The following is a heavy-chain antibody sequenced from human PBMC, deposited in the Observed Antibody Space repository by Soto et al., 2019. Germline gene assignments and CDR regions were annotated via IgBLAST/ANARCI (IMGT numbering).Heavy chain of an antibody. CDR2: INPSGGST. J-gene: IGHJ4*02. Sequence: ASVKVSCKASGYMFTSYYLHWVRQAPGQGLEWVGRINPSGGSTSYAQKFQGRVAVTRDTSTSTVYMELSSLTSEDTAVYYCTRVLFRYFDFDYWGQGSLVTVSS. V-gene: IGHV1-46*01. CDR1: GYMFTSYY. CDR3: TRVLFRYFDFDY. D-gene: IGHD1-1*01.